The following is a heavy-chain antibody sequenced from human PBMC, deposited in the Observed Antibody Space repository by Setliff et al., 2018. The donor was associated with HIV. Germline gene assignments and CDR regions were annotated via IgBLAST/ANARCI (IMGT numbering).Heavy chain of an antibody. CDR1: GYSFISYW. J-gene: IGHJ6*03. Sequence: GESLKISCKGSGYSFISYWIGWVRQMPGKGLEWMGIIYPRDSDIRYSPSFRGQVTISADKSITTAYLQWSSLKASDTAMYYCARDRSGYYYMDVWGKGTTVTVSS. V-gene: IGHV5-51*01. CDR2: IYPRDSDI. CDR3: ARDRSGYYYMDV. D-gene: IGHD2-8*02.